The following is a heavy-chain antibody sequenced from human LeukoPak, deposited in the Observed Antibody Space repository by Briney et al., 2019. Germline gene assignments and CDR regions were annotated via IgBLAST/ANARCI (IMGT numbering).Heavy chain of an antibody. CDR1: GGTFSSYA. J-gene: IGHJ5*02. D-gene: IGHD2-2*01. V-gene: IGHV1-69*05. Sequence: SVKVSCKASGGTFSSYAISWVRQAPGQGLEWMGGIIPIFGTANYAQKFQGRVTITTDESTSTAYMELSSLRSEDTAVYYCARSVGSCCNWFDPWGQGTLVTVSS. CDR2: IIPIFGTA. CDR3: ARSVGSCCNWFDP.